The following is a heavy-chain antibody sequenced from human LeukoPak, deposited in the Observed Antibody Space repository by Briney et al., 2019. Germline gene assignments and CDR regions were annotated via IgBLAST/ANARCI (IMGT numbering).Heavy chain of an antibody. CDR2: INPNSGGT. V-gene: IGHV1-2*04. D-gene: IGHD1-26*01. J-gene: IGHJ5*02. Sequence: ASVKVSCKASRYTFTGYYMHWVRQAPGQGLEWMGWINPNSGGTNYAQKFQGWVTMTRDTSISTAYMELSRLRSDDTAVYYCARDIVGATTGGSWFDPWGQGTLVTVSS. CDR3: ARDIVGATTGGSWFDP. CDR1: RYTFTGYY.